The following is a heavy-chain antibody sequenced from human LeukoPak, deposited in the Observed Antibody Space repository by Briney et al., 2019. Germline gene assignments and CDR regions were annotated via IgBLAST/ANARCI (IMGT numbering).Heavy chain of an antibody. D-gene: IGHD3-22*01. CDR3: ATLTSGYLPVDY. Sequence: GASVKVSCKVSGYTLTELSMHWVRQAPGKGLEWMGGFDPEDGETIYAQKFQGRVTMTKDTSTDTAYMELSSLRSEDTAVYYCATLTSGYLPVDYWGQGTLVTVSS. V-gene: IGHV1-24*01. CDR2: FDPEDGET. CDR1: GYTLTELS. J-gene: IGHJ4*02.